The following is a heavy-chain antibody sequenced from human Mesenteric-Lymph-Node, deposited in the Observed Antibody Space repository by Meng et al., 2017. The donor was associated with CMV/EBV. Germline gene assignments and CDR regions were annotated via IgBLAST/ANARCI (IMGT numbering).Heavy chain of an antibody. D-gene: IGHD2-2*01. Sequence: SCSGYSWSWIRQGPGKRLKWIGEINHGGSTNYNPYLKSRVTISVDTSKNQFSLKLSSVTAADTAVYYCARGGGYCSSTSCWHNWFDPWGQGTLVTVSS. V-gene: IGHV4-34*01. CDR1: SCSGYS. CDR3: ARGGGYCSSTSCWHNWFDP. J-gene: IGHJ5*02. CDR2: INHGGST.